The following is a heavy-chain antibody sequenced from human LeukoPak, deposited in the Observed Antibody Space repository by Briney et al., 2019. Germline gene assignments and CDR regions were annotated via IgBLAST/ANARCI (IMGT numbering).Heavy chain of an antibody. CDR1: GFTVSSNY. J-gene: IGHJ4*02. CDR3: ARDDSISSFDY. CDR2: IFGGGGT. Sequence: GGSLRLSCAAFGFTVSSNYMSWVRQAPGKGLEWVSVIFGGGGTYYGDSVRGRFTISRDNSKNTLYLQMNSLRAEDTAVYYCARDDSISSFDYWGQGTLVTVSS. D-gene: IGHD1-14*01. V-gene: IGHV3-53*01.